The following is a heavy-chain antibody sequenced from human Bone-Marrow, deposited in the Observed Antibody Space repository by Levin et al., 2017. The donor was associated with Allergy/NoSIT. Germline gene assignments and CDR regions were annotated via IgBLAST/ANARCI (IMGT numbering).Heavy chain of an antibody. CDR3: AKVNFNYYHGMDV. J-gene: IGHJ6*02. D-gene: IGHD3-3*01. CDR1: GFTFDNYA. CDR2: ISWDGTGT. V-gene: IGHV3-43D*04. Sequence: GGSLRLSCVASGFTFDNYAMHWVRQAPGKGLEWVSLISWDGTGTYYTDAVRGRFTVSRDNSKNSLYLQMNSLRPEDTALYYCAKVNFNYYHGMDVWGRGTTVTVSS.